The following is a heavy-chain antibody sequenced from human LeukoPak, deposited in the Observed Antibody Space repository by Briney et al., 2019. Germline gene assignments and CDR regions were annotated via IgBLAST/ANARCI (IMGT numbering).Heavy chain of an antibody. J-gene: IGHJ6*03. Sequence: SETLSLTCTVSGGSISGGGYYWSWIRQHPGKGLEWIGYIYYSGSTYYNPSLKSRVTISIDTSKNQFSLKLSSVTAADTAVYYCAREVPDCSSTSCYVYYYYYMDVWGKGTTVTVSS. CDR1: GGSISGGGYY. D-gene: IGHD2-2*01. CDR3: AREVPDCSSTSCYVYYYYYMDV. CDR2: IYYSGST. V-gene: IGHV4-31*03.